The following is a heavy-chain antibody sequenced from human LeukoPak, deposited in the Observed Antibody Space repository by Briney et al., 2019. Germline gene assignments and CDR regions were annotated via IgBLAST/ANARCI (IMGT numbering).Heavy chain of an antibody. CDR1: GGSISSYY. J-gene: IGHJ4*02. CDR3: ARGAYDRSGYYAPYSDY. Sequence: SETLSLTCTVSGGSISSYYWSWIRQPPGEGREWIGHIYSSGSTNYNPSLKSRVTISLHTSKNQFSLKLSSVTAADTAVYYCARGAYDRSGYYAPYSDYWGQGTLVTVSS. CDR2: IYSSGST. V-gene: IGHV4-59*01. D-gene: IGHD3-22*01.